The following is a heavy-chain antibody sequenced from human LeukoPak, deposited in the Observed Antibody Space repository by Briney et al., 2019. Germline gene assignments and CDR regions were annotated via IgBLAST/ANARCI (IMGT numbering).Heavy chain of an antibody. CDR3: ASGLGYSSGYWPSFDY. J-gene: IGHJ4*02. Sequence: GGSLRLSCAASGFTLSSNYMSWVRQAPGKGLEWVSVLYSGGSTYYTDSAKGRFTMSRDKPKNTLYLQMNSLRAEDTAVYYCASGLGYSSGYWPSFDYWGQGTLVTVSS. V-gene: IGHV3-53*01. CDR2: LYSGGST. D-gene: IGHD3-22*01. CDR1: GFTLSSNY.